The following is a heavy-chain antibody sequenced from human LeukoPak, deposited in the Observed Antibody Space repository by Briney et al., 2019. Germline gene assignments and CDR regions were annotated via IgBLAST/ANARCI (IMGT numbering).Heavy chain of an antibody. D-gene: IGHD4-17*01. Sequence: PGGSLRLSCAASRFTFSSYWMSWVRQAPGKGLEWVANIKQDGTEKYYVDSVKGRFTISRDNAKNSLYLQMSSLRAEDTAVYYCASLRRDSGDYWGQGTLVTVSS. CDR3: ASLRRDSGDY. V-gene: IGHV3-7*01. CDR2: IKQDGTEK. CDR1: RFTFSSYW. J-gene: IGHJ4*02.